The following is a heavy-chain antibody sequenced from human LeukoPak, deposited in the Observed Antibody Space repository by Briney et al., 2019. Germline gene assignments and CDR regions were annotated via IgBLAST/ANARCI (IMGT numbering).Heavy chain of an antibody. J-gene: IGHJ4*02. CDR3: ASAPKLAAADY. CDR2: ISYDGSNK. V-gene: IGHV3-30-3*01. CDR1: GFTFSSYA. D-gene: IGHD6-13*01. Sequence: GGSLRLSCAASGFTFSSYAMHWVRQAPGKGLEWVAVISYDGSNKYYADSVKGRFTISRDNSKNTLYLQMNSLRAEDTAVYYCASAPKLAAADYWGQGTLVTVSS.